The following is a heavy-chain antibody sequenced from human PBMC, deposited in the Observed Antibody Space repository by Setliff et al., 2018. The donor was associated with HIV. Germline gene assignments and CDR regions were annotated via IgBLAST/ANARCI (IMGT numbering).Heavy chain of an antibody. J-gene: IGHJ3*02. CDR1: GASINSGDHY. Sequence: SETLSLTCTVSGASINSGDHYWTWIRQPPGKGLEWIGYIYYSGTTYYNPSLKSRVTISLHTSKNQFSLKLSSVTAADTAMYYCAKSYGSGWSADTFDIWGQGTMVTVSS. D-gene: IGHD6-19*01. V-gene: IGHV4-30-4*08. CDR3: AKSYGSGWSADTFDI. CDR2: IYYSGTT.